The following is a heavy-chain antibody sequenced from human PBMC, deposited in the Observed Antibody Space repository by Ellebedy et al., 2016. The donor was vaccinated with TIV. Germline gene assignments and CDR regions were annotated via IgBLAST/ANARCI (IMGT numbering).Heavy chain of an antibody. CDR1: GYTFTSYY. Sequence: ASVKVSXXASGYTFTSYYMHWVRQAPGKGLEWMGGFDPEDGETIYAQKFQGRVTMTEDTSTDTAYMELSSLRSEDTAVYYCAPIWDTSVLSFDYWGQGTLVTVSS. D-gene: IGHD2/OR15-2a*01. J-gene: IGHJ4*02. CDR2: FDPEDGET. CDR3: APIWDTSVLSFDY. V-gene: IGHV1-24*01.